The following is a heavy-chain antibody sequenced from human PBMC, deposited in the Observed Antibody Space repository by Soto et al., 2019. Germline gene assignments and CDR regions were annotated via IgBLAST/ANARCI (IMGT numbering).Heavy chain of an antibody. CDR2: ISWNSGSI. J-gene: IGHJ4*02. V-gene: IGHV3-9*01. CDR1: GFTFDDYA. Sequence: PGGSLRLSCAASGFTFDDYAMHWVRQAPGKGLEWVSGISWNSGSIGYADSVKGRFTISRDNAKNSLYLQMNSLRAEDTALYYCAATIVVVAAPFDYWGQGTLVTVSS. D-gene: IGHD2-15*01. CDR3: AATIVVVAAPFDY.